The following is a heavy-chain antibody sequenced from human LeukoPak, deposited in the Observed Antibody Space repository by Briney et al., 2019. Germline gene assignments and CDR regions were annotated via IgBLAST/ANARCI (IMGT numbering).Heavy chain of an antibody. D-gene: IGHD1-26*01. J-gene: IGHJ3*02. V-gene: IGHV1-2*02. CDR1: GFTFTAYY. CDR2: INPNSGGT. Sequence: GASVKVSCKASGFTFTAYYMHWVRQAPGQGLEWMGWINPNSGGTNSAQKFQGRVTMTRNMSISAAYMELSRLRSDDTAVYYCARDRGWELLTSAFDIWGQGTMVAVSS. CDR3: ARDRGWELLTSAFDI.